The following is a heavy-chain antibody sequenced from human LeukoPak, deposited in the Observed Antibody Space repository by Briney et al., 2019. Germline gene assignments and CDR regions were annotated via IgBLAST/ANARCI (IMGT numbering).Heavy chain of an antibody. D-gene: IGHD3-10*01. V-gene: IGHV4-34*01. CDR1: GGSFSGYY. J-gene: IGHJ4*02. Sequence: SETLSLTCAVYGGSFSGYYWSWIRQPPGKGLEWIGEINHSGSTNYNPSLKSRVTISVDTSKNQFSLKLSSVTAADTAVYYCASANGSGKTYRIEYWGQGTLVTVSS. CDR2: INHSGST. CDR3: ASANGSGKTYRIEY.